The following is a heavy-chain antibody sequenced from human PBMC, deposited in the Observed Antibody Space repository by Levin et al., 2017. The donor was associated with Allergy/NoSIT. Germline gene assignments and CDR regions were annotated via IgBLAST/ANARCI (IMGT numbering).Heavy chain of an antibody. CDR2: INHSGST. D-gene: IGHD3-3*01. J-gene: IGHJ4*02. CDR1: GGSFSVYY. Sequence: SETLSLTCAVYGGSFSVYYWSWIRQPPGKGLEWIGEINHSGSTNYNPSLKSRVTISVDTSKNQFSLKLSSVTAADTAVYYCARGRSQPPRYYDFWSGQSHFDYWGQGTLVTVSS. CDR3: ARGRSQPPRYYDFWSGQSHFDY. V-gene: IGHV4-34*01.